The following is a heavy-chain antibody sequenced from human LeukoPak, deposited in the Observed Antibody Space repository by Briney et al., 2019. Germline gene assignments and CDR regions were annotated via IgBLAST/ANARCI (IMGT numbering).Heavy chain of an antibody. CDR1: GFPFMTYA. V-gene: IGHV3-48*01. Sequence: PGGSLRLSCEASGFPFMTYAMNWIRQSPGKGLEWVAFLTRGSSNIQYAEPVKGRFTISRDNGKDSLFLQMNSLRAEDTAVYYCARVVPVHEYYNSYMDVWGKGTTVTVSS. CDR3: ARVVPVHEYYNSYMDV. CDR2: LTRGSSNI. D-gene: IGHD1-1*01. J-gene: IGHJ6*03.